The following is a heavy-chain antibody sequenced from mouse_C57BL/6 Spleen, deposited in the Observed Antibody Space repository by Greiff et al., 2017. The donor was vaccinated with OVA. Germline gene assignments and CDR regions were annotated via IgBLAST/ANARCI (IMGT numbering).Heavy chain of an antibody. V-gene: IGHV1-76*01. CDR2: IYPGSGNT. J-gene: IGHJ3*01. CDR1: GYTFTDYY. CDR3: AGGDYDGCAY. Sequence: VQLQQSGAELVRPGASVKLSCKASGYTFTDYYINWVKQRPGQGLEWIARIYPGSGNTYYNEKFKGKATLTAEKSSSTAYMQLSSLTSEDSAVYCCAGGDYDGCAYWGQGTLVTVSA. D-gene: IGHD2-4*01.